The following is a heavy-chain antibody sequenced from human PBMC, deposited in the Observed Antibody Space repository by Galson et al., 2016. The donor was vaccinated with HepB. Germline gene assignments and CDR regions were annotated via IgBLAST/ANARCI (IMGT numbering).Heavy chain of an antibody. V-gene: IGHV4-34*01. CDR1: GASLSGYY. D-gene: IGHD6-19*01. CDR2: IEHSGST. Sequence: SETLSLTCTVSGASLSGYYWSWIRQSPGRGLEWIGEIEHSGSTNYNPSLKSRVTVSVDTSENQFSLSVRFVTAADTAVYLCARGGGTAVAGFNYWGQGTLVTVSS. J-gene: IGHJ4*02. CDR3: ARGGGTAVAGFNY.